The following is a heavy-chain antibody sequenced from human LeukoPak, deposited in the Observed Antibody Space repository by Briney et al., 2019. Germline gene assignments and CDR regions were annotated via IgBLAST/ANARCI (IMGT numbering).Heavy chain of an antibody. D-gene: IGHD6-13*01. V-gene: IGHV1-24*01. Sequence: ASVKVSCKVSGYTLTELSIHWVRQAPGKGLEWVGNFDPEDGERIYAQKFQGRVTMTEDTSTDTAYMELSSLRSEDTAVYYCATGVTRVAAAGEEYFQHWGQGTLVTVTS. CDR1: GYTLTELS. CDR2: FDPEDGER. J-gene: IGHJ1*01. CDR3: ATGVTRVAAAGEEYFQH.